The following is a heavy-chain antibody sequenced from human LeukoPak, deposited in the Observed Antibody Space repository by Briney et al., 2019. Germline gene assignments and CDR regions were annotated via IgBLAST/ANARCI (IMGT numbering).Heavy chain of an antibody. CDR2: IYTSGST. Sequence: SETLSLTCAVYGGSFSGYYWSWIRQPPGKELEWIGYIYTSGSTNYNPSLKSRVTISVDTSKNQFPLKLSSVTAADTAVYYCARTRRGYVGYYDYWGQGTLVTVSS. V-gene: IGHV4-4*08. CDR3: ARTRRGYVGYYDY. J-gene: IGHJ4*02. D-gene: IGHD5-12*01. CDR1: GGSFSGYY.